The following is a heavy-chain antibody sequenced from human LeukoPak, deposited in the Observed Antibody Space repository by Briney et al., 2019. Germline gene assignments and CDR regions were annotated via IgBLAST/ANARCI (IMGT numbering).Heavy chain of an antibody. CDR2: IYYSGST. V-gene: IGHV4-59*08. CDR1: GGSISGYY. Sequence: SETLSLTCTVSGGSISGYYWSWIRQPPGKGLEWIGYIYYSGSTNYNPSLKSRVTISVDTSKNQFSLKLSSVTAAVTAVYYCARHPSTGSRIFDYWGQGTLVTVSS. CDR3: ARHPSTGSRIFDY. J-gene: IGHJ4*02. D-gene: IGHD1-1*01.